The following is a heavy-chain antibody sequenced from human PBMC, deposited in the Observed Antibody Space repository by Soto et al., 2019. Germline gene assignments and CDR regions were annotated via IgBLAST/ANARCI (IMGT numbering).Heavy chain of an antibody. J-gene: IGHJ4*02. CDR2: ISGRSSSI. D-gene: IGHD2-15*01. CDR1: GFSFSSYE. Sequence: EVQLVESGGGLVQPGGSLRLSCAASGFSFSSYEMQWVRQAPGKGLEWVSYISGRSSSIYYADSVQGRFTISRDNAKNSLYLQMNNLRAEDTAVYYCARVGVVKGFDYWGQGTLVTVSS. V-gene: IGHV3-48*03. CDR3: ARVGVVKGFDY.